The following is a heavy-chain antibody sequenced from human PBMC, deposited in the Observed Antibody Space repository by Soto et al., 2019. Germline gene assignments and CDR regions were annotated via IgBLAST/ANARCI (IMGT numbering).Heavy chain of an antibody. CDR3: ARDRKDYDLLGAYGMDV. D-gene: IGHD3-9*01. J-gene: IGHJ6*01. V-gene: IGHV4-30-4*01. CDR1: GGSISSGDYY. Sequence: SETLSLTCTVSGGSISSGDYYWSWIRQPPGKGLEWIGYIYYSGSTYYNPSLKSRVTISVDTSKNQFSLKLSSVTAADTAVYYCARDRKDYDLLGAYGMDVWGQATTVTVSS. CDR2: IYYSGST.